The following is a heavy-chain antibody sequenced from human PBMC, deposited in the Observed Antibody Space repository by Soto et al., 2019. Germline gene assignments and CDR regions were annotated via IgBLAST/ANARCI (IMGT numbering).Heavy chain of an antibody. CDR2: IYWDDDK. CDR3: ARKGDGYRGFKY. D-gene: IGHD5-12*01. Sequence: QITLKESGPTLVKPTQTLTLTCTLSGFSLSTSGVGVGWIRQPPGKALEWLALIYWDDDKRYSPFLKSRLTITKDTSKNKLVLTLTNMDPVDTATYYCARKGDGYRGFKYWGQGTLVTVSS. J-gene: IGHJ4*02. CDR1: GFSLSTSGVG. V-gene: IGHV2-5*02.